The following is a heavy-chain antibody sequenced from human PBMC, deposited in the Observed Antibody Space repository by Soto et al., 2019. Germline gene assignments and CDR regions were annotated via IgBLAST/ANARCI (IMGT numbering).Heavy chain of an antibody. CDR2: IYYSGST. CDR3: ARAFYGDYASGSGYNWFDP. D-gene: IGHD4-17*01. J-gene: IGHJ5*02. CDR1: CGSISSYY. Sequence: SETLSLTCTVSCGSISSYYWSWIRQPPGKGLEWIGYIYYSGSTNYNPSLKSRVTISVDTSKNQFSLKLSSVTAADTAVYYCARAFYGDYASGSGYNWFDPWGQGTLVTVSS. V-gene: IGHV4-59*01.